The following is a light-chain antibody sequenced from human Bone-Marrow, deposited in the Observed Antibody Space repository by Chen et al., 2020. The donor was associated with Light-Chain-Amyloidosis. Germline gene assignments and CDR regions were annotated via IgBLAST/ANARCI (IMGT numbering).Light chain of an antibody. CDR1: QGISSY. CDR2: AAS. Sequence: AIRMTPSPSSLSASTGDRVTITCRASQGISSYLAWYQQKPGKAPKLLIYAASTLQSGVPSRFSGSGSGTDFTLTISCLQSEDFATYYCQQYYSYPGTFGQGTKLEIK. V-gene: IGKV1-8*01. J-gene: IGKJ2*01. CDR3: QQYYSYPGT.